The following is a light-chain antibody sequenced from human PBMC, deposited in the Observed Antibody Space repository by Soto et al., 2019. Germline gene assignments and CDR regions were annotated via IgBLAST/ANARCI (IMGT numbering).Light chain of an antibody. CDR2: EVS. CDR3: SSYTSSSTYV. J-gene: IGLJ1*01. CDR1: SSDVGSYNR. V-gene: IGLV2-18*02. Sequence: QSVLTQPPYVSGSPGQSVTISCTGTSSDVGSYNRVSWYQQPPGTAPKLMIYEVSNRPSGVPDRFSGSKPGNTASLTISGLQAEDEADYYCSSYTSSSTYVFGAGTKVTVL.